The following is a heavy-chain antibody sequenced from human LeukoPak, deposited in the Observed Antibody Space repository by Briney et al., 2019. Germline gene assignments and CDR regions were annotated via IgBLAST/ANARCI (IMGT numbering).Heavy chain of an antibody. CDR1: GGSISSYY. CDR3: ARAIAAPLQYYFDY. J-gene: IGHJ4*02. D-gene: IGHD6-13*01. Sequence: SETLSLTCTVSGGSISSYYWSWIRQPAGKGLEWIGRIYTSGSTNYNPSLKSRVTMSADTSKNQFSLKLSSVTAADTAVYYCARAIAAPLQYYFDYWGQGTLVTVSS. V-gene: IGHV4-4*07. CDR2: IYTSGST.